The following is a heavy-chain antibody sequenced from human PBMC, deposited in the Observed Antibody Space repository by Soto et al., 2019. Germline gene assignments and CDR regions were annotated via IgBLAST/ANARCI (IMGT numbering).Heavy chain of an antibody. D-gene: IGHD3-22*01. CDR1: GGTFSSYA. Sequence: EASVKVSCKASGGTFSSYAISWVRQAPGQGLEWMGGIIPIFGTANYAQKFQGRVTITADESTSTAYMELSSLRSEDTAVYYCARDWYYYDSSGYYPTPDAFDIWGQGTMVTVSS. J-gene: IGHJ3*02. V-gene: IGHV1-69*13. CDR2: IIPIFGTA. CDR3: ARDWYYYDSSGYYPTPDAFDI.